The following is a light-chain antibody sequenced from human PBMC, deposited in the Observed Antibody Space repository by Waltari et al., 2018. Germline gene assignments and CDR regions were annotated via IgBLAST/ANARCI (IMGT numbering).Light chain of an antibody. V-gene: IGKV3-11*01. CDR2: DAS. J-gene: IGKJ4*01. CDR1: RSVSRF. Sequence: EILLTQSPATLSLSPGERAILSCRASRSVSRFLAWYQQRPGQAPRLLISDASNRASVIPARVGGSGLGTEFTLTISSLEPEDFAVYYCQQRSNWLTFGGGTKVEMK. CDR3: QQRSNWLT.